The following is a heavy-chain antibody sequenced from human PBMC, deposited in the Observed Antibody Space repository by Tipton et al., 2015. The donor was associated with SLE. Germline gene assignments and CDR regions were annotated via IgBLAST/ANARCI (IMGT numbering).Heavy chain of an antibody. Sequence: TLSLTCAVYGGSFSDYYWSWIRQTPGEGLEWIGRIYSSGSTNYNPSLKSRVTISVDTSKNQFSLSLSSVTAADTAVYYCARVTGTSDFDYWGQGTLVTVSS. CDR3: ARVTGTSDFDY. D-gene: IGHD1-20*01. J-gene: IGHJ4*02. CDR2: IYSSGST. V-gene: IGHV4-4*08. CDR1: GGSFSDYY.